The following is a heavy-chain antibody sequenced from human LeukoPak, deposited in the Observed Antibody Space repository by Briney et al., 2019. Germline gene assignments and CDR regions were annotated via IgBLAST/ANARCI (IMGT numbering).Heavy chain of an antibody. CDR3: ARGVVEMATVDY. D-gene: IGHD5-24*01. Sequence: SETLSLTCTVSGGSIRNYYWSWIRQPPGKGLEWIGYIYYSGSTNYNPSLKSRVTISVDTSKNQFSLKLSSVTAADTAVYYCARGVVEMATVDYWGQGTLVTVSS. CDR1: GGSIRNYY. CDR2: IYYSGST. J-gene: IGHJ4*02. V-gene: IGHV4-59*01.